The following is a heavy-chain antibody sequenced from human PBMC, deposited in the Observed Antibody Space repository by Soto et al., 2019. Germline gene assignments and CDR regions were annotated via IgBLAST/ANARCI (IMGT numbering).Heavy chain of an antibody. V-gene: IGHV3-11*06. J-gene: IGHJ4*02. CDR2: ISGSGGHT. CDR3: ARSLGLAAAGGLDN. Sequence: LSCAASGFMFSDYYMSWIRQAPGKGLEWVSFISGSGGHTHYADSAKGRFTFSRDSAQNSVSLQMNSLRAEDTGVYYCARSLGLAAAGGLDNWGQGALVTVSS. D-gene: IGHD6-13*01. CDR1: GFMFSDYY.